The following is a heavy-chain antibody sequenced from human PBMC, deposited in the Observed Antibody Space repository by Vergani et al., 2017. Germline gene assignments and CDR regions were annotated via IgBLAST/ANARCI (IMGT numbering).Heavy chain of an antibody. V-gene: IGHV4-4*01. Sequence: QLQLQESGPGLVKPPGTLSLTCAVSGGSISSSNWWSWVRQPPGKGLEWIGEIYHSGSTNYNPSLTSRVAISVDTSKNQFSLKVTSVTAADTAVYFCARQRPGSGWSPGDFDDWGQGILVTVSS. J-gene: IGHJ4*02. CDR2: IYHSGST. CDR1: GGSISSSNW. D-gene: IGHD6-19*01. CDR3: ARQRPGSGWSPGDFDD.